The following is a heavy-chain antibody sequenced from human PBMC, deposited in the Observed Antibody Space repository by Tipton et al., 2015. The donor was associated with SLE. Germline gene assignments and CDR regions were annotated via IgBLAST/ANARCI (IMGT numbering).Heavy chain of an antibody. D-gene: IGHD2-15*01. CDR3: ATSSMVANGDMDV. Sequence: QSGPEVKKPGASVKVSCKASGYTFTSYAISWVRQAPGQGLEWMGWINPICGKTGYAQKFQGRVTMTRNTSISTAYMELSSLRSEDTSVYVWATSSMVANGDMDVSGKGTTFSVSS. J-gene: IGHJ6*03. V-gene: IGHV1-8*01. CDR1: GYTFTSYA. CDR2: INPICGKT.